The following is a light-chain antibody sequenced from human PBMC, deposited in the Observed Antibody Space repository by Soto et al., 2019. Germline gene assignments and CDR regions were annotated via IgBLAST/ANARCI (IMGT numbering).Light chain of an antibody. CDR1: SSEVGSFNL. CDR2: EVN. CDR3: CSYAGSRWV. J-gene: IGLJ3*02. Sequence: QSALTQPASVSGSPGQSITFSCTGSSSEVGSFNLVSWYQQYPGKAPKLILYEVNKRPSGVSNRFSGSKSGNTASLTISGLQAEDEADYYCCSYAGSRWVFGGGTQLTVL. V-gene: IGLV2-23*02.